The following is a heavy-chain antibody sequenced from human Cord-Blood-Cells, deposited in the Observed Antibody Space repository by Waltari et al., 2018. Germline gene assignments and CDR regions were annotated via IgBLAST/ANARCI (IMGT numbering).Heavy chain of an antibody. CDR3: ARLGTGTTFDY. J-gene: IGHJ4*02. CDR2: IYYSGST. V-gene: IGHV4-39*01. D-gene: IGHD1-1*01. CDR1: GGFISSSSYY. Sequence: QLQLQESGPGLVKPSETLSLTCTVSGGFISSSSYYWGWIRQPPGKGLEWIGSIYYSGSTYYNPPLRSRVTISVDTSKNQFSLKLSSVTAADTAVYYCARLGTGTTFDYWGQGTLVTVSS.